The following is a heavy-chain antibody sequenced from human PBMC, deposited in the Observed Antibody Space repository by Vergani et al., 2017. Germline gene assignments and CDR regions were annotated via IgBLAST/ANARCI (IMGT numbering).Heavy chain of an antibody. CDR1: GFTFSSYG. J-gene: IGHJ6*03. V-gene: IGHV3-30*03. CDR2: ISYDGSNK. Sequence: QVQLVESGGGVVQPGRSLRLSCAASGFTFSSYGMHWVRQAPGKGLEWVAVISYDGSNKYYADSVKGRFTISRDNSKNTLYLQMNSLRAEDTAVYYCARGQVPRVDYYYYYMDVWGKGTTVTVSS. CDR3: ARGQVPRVDYYYYYMDV.